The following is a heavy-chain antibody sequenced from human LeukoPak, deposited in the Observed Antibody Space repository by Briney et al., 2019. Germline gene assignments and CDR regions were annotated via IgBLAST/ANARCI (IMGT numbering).Heavy chain of an antibody. V-gene: IGHV3-7*01. D-gene: IGHD3-9*01. J-gene: IGHJ4*02. CDR1: GFTFSSYW. Sequence: PGGSLRLSCAASGFTFSSYWMSWVRQAPGKGLEWVANIKQDGSEKYYVDSVKGRFTIPRDNAKNSLYLQMNSLRAEDTAVYYCARDLYYDILTGYHDYWGQGTLVTVSS. CDR3: ARDLYYDILTGYHDY. CDR2: IKQDGSEK.